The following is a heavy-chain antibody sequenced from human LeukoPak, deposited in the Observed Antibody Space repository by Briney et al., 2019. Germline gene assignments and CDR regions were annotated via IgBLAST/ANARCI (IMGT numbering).Heavy chain of an antibody. Sequence: PGGSLRLSCAASGFTFSSYSMNWVRQAPGKGLEWVSSISSSSSYIYYADSVKGRFTISRDDAKNSLYLQMNSLRAEDTAVYYCARVLTTATFGGDFDYWGQGTLVTVSS. CDR3: ARVLTTATFGGDFDY. CDR2: ISSSSSYI. V-gene: IGHV3-21*01. J-gene: IGHJ4*02. CDR1: GFTFSSYS. D-gene: IGHD4-17*01.